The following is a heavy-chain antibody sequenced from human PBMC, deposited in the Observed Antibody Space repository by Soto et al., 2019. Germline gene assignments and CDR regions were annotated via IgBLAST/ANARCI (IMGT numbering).Heavy chain of an antibody. D-gene: IGHD2-2*01. J-gene: IGHJ6*02. CDR2: IIPIFGTA. Sequence: AVKVSCKASGRTFSSYAISWVRQAPGQGLEWMGGIIPIFGTANYAQKLQGRVTITADESTSTAYMELSSLRSEDTAVYYCARPYIVVVPAATASRPYYNFYYGMEVWGQGTTVTVSS. V-gene: IGHV1-69*13. CDR1: GRTFSSYA. CDR3: ARPYIVVVPAATASRPYYNFYYGMEV.